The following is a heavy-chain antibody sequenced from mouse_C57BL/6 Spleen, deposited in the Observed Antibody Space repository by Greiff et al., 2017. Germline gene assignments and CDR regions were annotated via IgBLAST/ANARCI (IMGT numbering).Heavy chain of an antibody. D-gene: IGHD2-5*01. CDR2: IRSKSSNYAT. Sequence: EVKLVESGGGLVQPKGSLKLSCAASGFTFNTYAMHWVRQAPGKGLEWVARIRSKSSNYATYYADSVKDRFTISRDDSQSMLYLQMNNLKTEDTAMYYCVRDQGSEYSNYNYAMDYWGQGTSVTVSS. V-gene: IGHV10-3*01. CDR3: VRDQGSEYSNYNYAMDY. J-gene: IGHJ4*01. CDR1: GFTFNTYA.